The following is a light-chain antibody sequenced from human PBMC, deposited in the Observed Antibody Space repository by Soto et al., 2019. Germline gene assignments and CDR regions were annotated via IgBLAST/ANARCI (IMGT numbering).Light chain of an antibody. CDR1: SSDVGGYNY. CDR2: DVT. J-gene: IGLJ1*01. Sequence: QYVLTQPRSVSGSPGQSVAISCTGTSSDVGGYNYVSWYQQHPGKAPKLIIYDVTKRPSGVPDRFSGSSSGNTASLTISGLQAEDEADYFCCSYAGSYSYVLGTGTKVTVL. CDR3: CSYAGSYSYV. V-gene: IGLV2-11*01.